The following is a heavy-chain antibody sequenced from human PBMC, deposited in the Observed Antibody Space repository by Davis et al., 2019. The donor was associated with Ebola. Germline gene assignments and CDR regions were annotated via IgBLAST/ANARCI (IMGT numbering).Heavy chain of an antibody. CDR3: TREPDYGPGSHPDL. CDR1: GFTFGDYA. Sequence: GGSLRLSCTTSGFTFGDYAMSWVRQAPGKGLEWVGFIRRKDYGGTTEYAASVKGRFTISRDDSKSIAYLQMNSLKIEDTAVYYCTREPDYGPGSHPDLWGQGTLVIVSS. D-gene: IGHD3-10*01. CDR2: IRRKDYGGTT. V-gene: IGHV3-49*04. J-gene: IGHJ5*02.